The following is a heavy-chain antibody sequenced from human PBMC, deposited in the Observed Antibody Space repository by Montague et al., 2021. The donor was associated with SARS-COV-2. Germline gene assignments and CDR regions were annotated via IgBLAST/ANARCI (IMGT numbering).Heavy chain of an antibody. V-gene: IGHV4-34*01. Sequence: SETLSLTCAVYDGSFSDYSWTWIRQPPGEGLEWIGEINHRGGTNYNPSLKSRVTISVDTSKNQLSLTLTSVTAADTAVYYCATQEDPSGWIPGPFDFWGQGTLLSVSS. D-gene: IGHD6-19*01. J-gene: IGHJ4*02. CDR3: ATQEDPSGWIPGPFDF. CDR2: INHRGGT. CDR1: DGSFSDYS.